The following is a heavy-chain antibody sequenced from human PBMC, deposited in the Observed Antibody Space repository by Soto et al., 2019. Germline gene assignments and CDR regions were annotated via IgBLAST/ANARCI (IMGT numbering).Heavy chain of an antibody. CDR3: ARQWYSSGWYPTGYYYYGMDV. D-gene: IGHD6-19*01. CDR2: IYPGDSDT. Sequence: GESLKISCKGSGYSFTSYWIGWVRQMPGKGLEWMGIIYPGDSDTRYSPSFQGQVTISADKSISTAYLQWSSLKASDTAMYYCARQWYSSGWYPTGYYYYGMDVWGQGTTVTVSS. V-gene: IGHV5-51*01. J-gene: IGHJ6*02. CDR1: GYSFTSYW.